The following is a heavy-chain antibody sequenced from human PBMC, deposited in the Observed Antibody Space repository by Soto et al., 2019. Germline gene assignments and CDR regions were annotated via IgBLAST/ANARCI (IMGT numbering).Heavy chain of an antibody. D-gene: IGHD2-8*02. CDR3: VIDESTGHNPSLDY. Sequence: LMESGGDLVQPGGSLRLSCTASGFTFNPYAMNWVRQSPGRGLEWVATISYVGGGIHYRDSVRGRFTISRDDSRKTVYLQMHNLGAEDTAVYYCVIDESTGHNPSLDYWGQGTTVTVSS. V-gene: IGHV3-23*01. CDR2: ISYVGGGI. CDR1: GFTFNPYA. J-gene: IGHJ4*02.